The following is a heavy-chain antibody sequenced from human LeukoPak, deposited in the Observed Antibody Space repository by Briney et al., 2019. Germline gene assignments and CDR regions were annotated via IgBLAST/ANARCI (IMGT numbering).Heavy chain of an antibody. V-gene: IGHV4-4*07. J-gene: IGHJ4*02. Sequence: PSETLSLTCTVSGGSISSYYWSWIRQPAGKGLEWIGRIYTSGSTYYNPSLKSRVTISVDTSKDQFSLKLSSVTAADTAVYYCARDNYDFWSGKENYFDYWGQGTLVTVSS. CDR3: ARDNYDFWSGKENYFDY. D-gene: IGHD3-3*01. CDR2: IYTSGST. CDR1: GGSISSYY.